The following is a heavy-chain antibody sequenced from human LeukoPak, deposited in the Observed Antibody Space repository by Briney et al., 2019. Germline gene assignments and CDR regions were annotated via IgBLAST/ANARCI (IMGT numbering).Heavy chain of an antibody. D-gene: IGHD1-26*01. J-gene: IGHJ4*02. CDR3: ASSYSGSHESLDY. CDR1: EYSFASYW. V-gene: IGHV5-51*01. Sequence: GESLKISCKGSEYSFASYWIAWVRQMPGKGLEWMGIIYPGDSDTRYSPSFQGQVTISADKSISTAYLQWSSLKASDTAMYYCASSYSGSHESLDYWGQGTLVTVSS. CDR2: IYPGDSDT.